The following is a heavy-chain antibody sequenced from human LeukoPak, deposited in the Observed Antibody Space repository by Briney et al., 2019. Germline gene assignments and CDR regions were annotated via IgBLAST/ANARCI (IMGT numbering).Heavy chain of an antibody. J-gene: IGHJ5*02. D-gene: IGHD1-1*01. V-gene: IGHV4-34*01. CDR3: ARESVQDWFDP. Sequence: PADPLSLTCAVHGCSFSRSYCSRIRPPPLKRQEWIGEINHSGNTNYDPSLKSRITISVDTSKNQFSLKLSSVTAADTAVYYCARESVQDWFDPWGPGTLVTVPS. CDR2: INHSGNT. CDR1: GCSFSRSY.